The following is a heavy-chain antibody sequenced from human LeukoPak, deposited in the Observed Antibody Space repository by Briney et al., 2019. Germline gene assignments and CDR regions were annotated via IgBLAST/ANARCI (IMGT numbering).Heavy chain of an antibody. CDR1: GFTFSVYQ. CDR3: VRDIRYIGSTFYYDL. J-gene: IGHJ4*02. Sequence: GGSLRLSCVASGFTFSVYQMSWIRQAPGKGLEWISFITSGDSSVEYADSVKGRFTTSRDNDKSSLYLQMNTLRAEDTAVYYCVRDIRYIGSTFYYDLWGQGTLVTVSS. CDR2: ITSGDSSV. V-gene: IGHV3-11*01. D-gene: IGHD1-26*01.